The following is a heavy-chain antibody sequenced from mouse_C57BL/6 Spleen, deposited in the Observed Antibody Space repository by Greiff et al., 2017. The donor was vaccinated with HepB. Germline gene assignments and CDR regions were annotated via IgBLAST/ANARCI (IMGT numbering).Heavy chain of an antibody. D-gene: IGHD1-1*01. CDR2: INPNNGGT. CDR1: GYTFTDYY. Sequence: EVQLQQSGPELVKPGASVKISCKASGYTFTDYYMNWVKQSHGKSLEWIGDINPNNGGTSYNQKFKGKATLTVDKSSSTAYMELRSLTSEDSAVYYCAIYYYGSWYFDVWGTGTTVTVSS. J-gene: IGHJ1*03. CDR3: AIYYYGSWYFDV. V-gene: IGHV1-26*01.